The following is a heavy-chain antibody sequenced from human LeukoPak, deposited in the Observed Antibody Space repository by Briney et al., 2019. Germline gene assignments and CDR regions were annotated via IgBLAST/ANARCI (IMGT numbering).Heavy chain of an antibody. J-gene: IGHJ4*02. CDR2: ISVSGNT. V-gene: IGHV3-23*01. D-gene: IGHD2-21*01. Sequence: GGSLRLSCAASGFTLSSYAMSWVRQAPGKGLGWVSAISVSGNTYHADSVKGRFTISRDGSKNTLYLQMNRLRAEDAAVYYCAKAPVTTCSGAYCYPFDYWGQGTLVTVSS. CDR3: AKAPVTTCSGAYCYPFDY. CDR1: GFTLSSYA.